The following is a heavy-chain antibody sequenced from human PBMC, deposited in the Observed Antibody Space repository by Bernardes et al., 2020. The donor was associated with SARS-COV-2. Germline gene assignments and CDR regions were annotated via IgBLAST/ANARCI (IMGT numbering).Heavy chain of an antibody. CDR2: ISAYNGNT. Sequence: ASMKVSCKASGYTFTSYGISWVRQAPGQGLEWMGWISAYNGNTNYAQKLQGRVTMTTDTSTSTAYMELRSLRSDDTAVYYCARDRQAVTTVTTGSRATYYYYYGMDVWGQGTTVTVSS. J-gene: IGHJ6*02. CDR3: ARDRQAVTTVTTGSRATYYYYYGMDV. D-gene: IGHD4-17*01. V-gene: IGHV1-18*04. CDR1: GYTFTSYG.